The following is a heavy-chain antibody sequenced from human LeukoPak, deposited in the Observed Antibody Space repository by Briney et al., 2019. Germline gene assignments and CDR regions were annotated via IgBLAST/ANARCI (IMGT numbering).Heavy chain of an antibody. CDR2: IYPGDSDT. Sequence: LGESLKISCKGSGYSFTSYWIGWVRQMPGKGLEWMGIIYPGDSDTRYSPSFQGLVTISADKSISTAYLQWSSLKASDTAMYYCARVSPVAGTRYLDYWGQGTLVTVSS. CDR3: ARVSPVAGTRYLDY. V-gene: IGHV5-51*01. J-gene: IGHJ4*02. CDR1: GYSFTSYW. D-gene: IGHD6-19*01.